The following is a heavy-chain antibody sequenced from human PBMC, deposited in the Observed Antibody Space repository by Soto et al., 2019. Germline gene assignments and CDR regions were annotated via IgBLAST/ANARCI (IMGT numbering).Heavy chain of an antibody. Sequence: GGSLRVSCAAAGFXFSSYAMSWVRQAPGKGLEWVSAISGSGGSTYYADSVKGRFTISRDNSKNTLYLQMNSLRAEDTAVYYCAKGRVRGLYYYYMDVWGKGTTVTVSS. J-gene: IGHJ6*03. CDR3: AKGRVRGLYYYYMDV. D-gene: IGHD3-10*01. V-gene: IGHV3-23*01. CDR1: GFXFSSYA. CDR2: ISGSGGST.